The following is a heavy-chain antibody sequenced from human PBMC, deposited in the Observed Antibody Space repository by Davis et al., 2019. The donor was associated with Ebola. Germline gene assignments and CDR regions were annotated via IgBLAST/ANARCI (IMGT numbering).Heavy chain of an antibody. CDR2: VYQSGNT. CDR3: ARLTLASVPDIVDH. CDR1: GYSIYSGYY. J-gene: IGHJ4*02. V-gene: IGHV4-38-2*02. D-gene: IGHD3-3*02. Sequence: SETLSLTCTVSGYSIYSGYYWGWIRQPPGKGLEWIGHVYQSGNTYYNSSLKSRVTISVDTSDQFSLKVSSVTAADTAVYYCARLTLASVPDIVDHWGQGSLVTVSP.